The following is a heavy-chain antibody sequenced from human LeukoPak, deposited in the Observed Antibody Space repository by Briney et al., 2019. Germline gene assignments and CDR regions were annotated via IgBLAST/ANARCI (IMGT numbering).Heavy chain of an antibody. V-gene: IGHV1-46*01. CDR1: GYTFTSYY. Sequence: GASVKVSCKASGYTFTSYYMHWVRQAPGQGLEWMGIINPSGGSTSYAQKFQGRVTMTRDMSTSTVYMELSSLRSEDTAVYYCARAGMVGATRGYFDYWGQGTLVTASS. CDR2: INPSGGST. CDR3: ARAGMVGATRGYFDY. J-gene: IGHJ4*02. D-gene: IGHD1-26*01.